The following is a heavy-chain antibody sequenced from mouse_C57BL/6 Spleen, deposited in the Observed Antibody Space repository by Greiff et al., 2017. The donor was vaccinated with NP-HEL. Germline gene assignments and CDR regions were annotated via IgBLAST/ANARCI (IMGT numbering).Heavy chain of an antibody. CDR3: ARGDYYGSSSRYFDV. D-gene: IGHD1-1*01. Sequence: VKLMESGAELARPGASVKLSCKASGYTFTSYGISWVKQRTGQGLEWIGEIYPRSGNTYYNEKFKGKATLTADKSSSTAYMELRSLTSEDSAVYFCARGDYYGSSSRYFDVWGTGTTVTVSS. CDR1: GYTFTSYG. J-gene: IGHJ1*03. CDR2: IYPRSGNT. V-gene: IGHV1-81*01.